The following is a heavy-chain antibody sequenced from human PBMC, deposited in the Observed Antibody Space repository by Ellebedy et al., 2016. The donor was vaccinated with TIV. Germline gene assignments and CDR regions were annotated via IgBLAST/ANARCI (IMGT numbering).Heavy chain of an antibody. D-gene: IGHD6-13*01. CDR3: ARDSQQLANDY. Sequence: GESLKISXAASGFTFSSYAMHWVRQAPGKGLEWVAVISYDGSNKYYADSVKGRFTISRDNSKNTLYLQMNSLRAEDTAVYYCARDSQQLANDYWGQGTLVTVSS. V-gene: IGHV3-30-3*01. CDR2: ISYDGSNK. CDR1: GFTFSSYA. J-gene: IGHJ4*02.